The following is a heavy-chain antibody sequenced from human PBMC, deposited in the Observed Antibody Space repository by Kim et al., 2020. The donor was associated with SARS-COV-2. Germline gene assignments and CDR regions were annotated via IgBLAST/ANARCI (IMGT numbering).Heavy chain of an antibody. Sequence: GGSLRLSCAASGFTFSSYEMNWVRQAPGKGLEWVSYISSSGSTIYYADSVKGRFTISRDNAKNSLYLQMNSLRAEDTAVYYCARDPGYYDSSGYPFDYWGQGTLVTVSS. CDR1: GFTFSSYE. V-gene: IGHV3-48*03. D-gene: IGHD3-22*01. CDR3: ARDPGYYDSSGYPFDY. CDR2: ISSSGSTI. J-gene: IGHJ4*02.